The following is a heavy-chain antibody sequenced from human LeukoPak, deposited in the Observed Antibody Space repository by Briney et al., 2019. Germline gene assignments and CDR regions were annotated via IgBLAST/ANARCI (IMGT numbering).Heavy chain of an antibody. CDR2: IWYDGSNK. J-gene: IGHJ4*02. D-gene: IGHD2-2*01. V-gene: IGHV3-33*06. Sequence: PGGSLRLSCVASGFTSGSYGMHWVRQAPGKGLEWVAVIWYDGSNKYYADSVKGRFTISRDNSKNTLYLQMNSLRAEDTAIYYCAKSSSSNCYSPHDYWGQGTLVTVSS. CDR3: AKSSSSNCYSPHDY. CDR1: GFTSGSYG.